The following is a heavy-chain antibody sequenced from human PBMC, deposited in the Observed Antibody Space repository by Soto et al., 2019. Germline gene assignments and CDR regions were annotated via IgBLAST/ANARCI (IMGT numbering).Heavy chain of an antibody. CDR1: GYTFASYY. V-gene: IGHV1-46*01. Sequence: ASVKVSCKASGYTFASYYMHWVRQAPGQGLEWMGIINPSGGSTSYAQKFQGRVTMTRDTSTSTVYMELSSLRSEDTAVYYCARDPRGPNWFDPWGQGTLVTVSS. CDR3: ARDPRGPNWFDP. J-gene: IGHJ5*02. D-gene: IGHD3-10*01. CDR2: INPSGGST.